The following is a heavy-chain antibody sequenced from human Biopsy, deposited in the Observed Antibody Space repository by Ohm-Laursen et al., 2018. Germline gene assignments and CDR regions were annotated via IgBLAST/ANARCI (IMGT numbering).Heavy chain of an antibody. V-gene: IGHV1-8*01. CDR3: ARADPPLFYYGSGSSNWFDP. J-gene: IGHJ5*02. CDR1: GYTFTSYE. D-gene: IGHD3-10*01. CDR2: MNPDSGNT. Sequence: ATVKISCKASGYTFTSYEINWVRQATGQGLEWMGWMNPDSGNTGYAQNFQGRVTMTRNTSISTAYMELSSLKSEDTAVYFCARADPPLFYYGSGSSNWFDPWGQGTLVSVSS.